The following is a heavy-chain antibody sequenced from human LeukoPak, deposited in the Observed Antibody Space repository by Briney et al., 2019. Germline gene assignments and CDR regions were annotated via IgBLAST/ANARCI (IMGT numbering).Heavy chain of an antibody. CDR1: GGSICSGDYS. CDR3: ARGVISGSGCFDY. CDR2: IFHSGTT. J-gene: IGHJ4*02. Sequence: SQTLSLTCAVSGGSICSGDYSWSWIRQPPGKGLEWIGYIFHSGTTYYNPSLKSRVTISVDRSKKQFSLNLSSVTAADTAVYYCARGVISGSGCFDYWGQGTLVTVSS. V-gene: IGHV4-30-2*01. D-gene: IGHD3-10*01.